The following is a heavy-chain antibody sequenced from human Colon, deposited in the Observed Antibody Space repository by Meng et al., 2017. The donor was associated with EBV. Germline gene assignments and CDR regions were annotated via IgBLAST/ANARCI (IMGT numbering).Heavy chain of an antibody. V-gene: IGHV4-4*02. D-gene: IGHD5-24*01. CDR2: IYHGGNT. CDR3: ARGNAYNAPSFDY. Sequence: GPLQEPGPGLVAPSGTLSLTCAVSGAPISSKNWWGWVRQPPGKGLEWIGEIYHGGNTNYNPSLKSRVTISVDRSNDQFSLSLSSVTAADTAVYYCARGNAYNAPSFDYWGQGTLVTVSS. CDR1: GAPISSKNW. J-gene: IGHJ4*02.